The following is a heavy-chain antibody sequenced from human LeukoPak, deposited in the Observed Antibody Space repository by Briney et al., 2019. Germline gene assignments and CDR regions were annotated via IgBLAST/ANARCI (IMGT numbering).Heavy chain of an antibody. CDR1: GYTFTSYA. V-gene: IGHV7-4-1*02. D-gene: IGHD6-13*01. CDR2: INTNTGNP. CDR3: ATLIAAAGTPLNYYYGMDV. J-gene: IGHJ6*02. Sequence: ASVKVSCKASGYTFTSYAMNWVRQAPGQGLEWMGWINTNTGNPTYAQGFTGRFAFSLDTSVSTAYLQISSLKAEDTAVYYCATLIAAAGTPLNYYYGMDVWGQGTTVTVSS.